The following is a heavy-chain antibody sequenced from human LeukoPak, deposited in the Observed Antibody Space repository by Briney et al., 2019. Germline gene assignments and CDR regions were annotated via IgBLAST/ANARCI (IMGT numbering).Heavy chain of an antibody. D-gene: IGHD3-3*01. Sequence: ASVKVSCKASVHTFTGYYMHWVRQAPGQGREWVGWINPNSGGTNYAQKFQGRVTMTRDTSISPAYMELSRLRSDDTAVYYCARLLEWSQARDYWGQGTLVTVSS. CDR3: ARLLEWSQARDY. CDR1: VHTFTGYY. J-gene: IGHJ4*02. V-gene: IGHV1-2*02. CDR2: INPNSGGT.